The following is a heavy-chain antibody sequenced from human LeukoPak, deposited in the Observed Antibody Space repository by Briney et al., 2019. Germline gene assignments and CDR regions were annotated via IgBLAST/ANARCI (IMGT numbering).Heavy chain of an antibody. V-gene: IGHV1-46*01. D-gene: IGHD1-26*01. CDR1: GYTFTGYY. Sequence: SVKVSCKASGYTFTGYYMHWVRQAPGQGLEWMGWINPSGGSTSYAQKFQGRVTMTRDTSTSTVYMELSSLRSENTAVYYCARLGSYYFDYWGQGTLVTVSS. J-gene: IGHJ4*02. CDR3: ARLGSYYFDY. CDR2: INPSGGST.